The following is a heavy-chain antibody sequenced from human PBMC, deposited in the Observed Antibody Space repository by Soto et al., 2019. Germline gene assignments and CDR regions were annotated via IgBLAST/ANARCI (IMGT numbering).Heavy chain of an antibody. CDR3: ARDGLRFLEEPHYYYYYYMDV. V-gene: IGHV1-46*03. CDR2: INPSGGST. D-gene: IGHD3-3*01. J-gene: IGHJ6*03. Sequence: ASVKVSCKASGYTFTSYYMHWVRQAPGQGLEWNGIINPSGGSTSYAQKFQGRVTMTRDTSTSTVYIELSSLRSEDTAVYYCARDGLRFLEEPHYYYYYYMDVWGKGTTVTVSS. CDR1: GYTFTSYY.